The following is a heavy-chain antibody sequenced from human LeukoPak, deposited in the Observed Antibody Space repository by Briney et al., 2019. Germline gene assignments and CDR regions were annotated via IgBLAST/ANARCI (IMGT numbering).Heavy chain of an antibody. CDR2: ISSSGSTI. V-gene: IGHV3-11*01. CDR3: AAASLLWFGTTYFDY. D-gene: IGHD3-10*01. J-gene: IGHJ4*02. CDR1: GFTFSDYY. Sequence: GGSLRLSCAASGFTFSDYYMSWIRQAPGKGLEWVSYISSSGSTIYYADSVKGRFTISRDNSKNTLYLQMNSLGAVDTAVYYCAAASLLWFGTTYFDYWGQGTLVTVSS.